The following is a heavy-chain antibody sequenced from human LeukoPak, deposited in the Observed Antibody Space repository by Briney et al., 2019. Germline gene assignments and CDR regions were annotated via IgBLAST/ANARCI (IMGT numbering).Heavy chain of an antibody. CDR2: IRSKANSYAT. Sequence: GGSLRLSCAASGFTFSGSAMHWVRQASGKGLEWVGRIRSKANSYATAYAASVKGRFTISRDDSKNTAYLQMNSLKTEDTAVYYCTRSYYYDSSGYPTLIDYWGQGTLVTVSS. J-gene: IGHJ4*02. D-gene: IGHD3-22*01. V-gene: IGHV3-73*01. CDR1: GFTFSGSA. CDR3: TRSYYYDSSGYPTLIDY.